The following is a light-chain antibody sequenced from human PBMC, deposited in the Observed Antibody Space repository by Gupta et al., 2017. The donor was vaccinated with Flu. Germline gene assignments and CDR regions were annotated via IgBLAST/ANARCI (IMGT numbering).Light chain of an antibody. CDR2: DAF. CDR3: IQVNSYPLT. V-gene: IGKV1-9*01. CDR1: EGITNS. J-gene: IGKJ4*01. Sequence: GDRFSLTCRDSEGITNSLDWYLQKLGKSPQLLMYDAFNLHSGVPYRFSGSGFGTEFTLKISRLQPEDFGTYYCIQVNSYPLTFGGGTKVEIK.